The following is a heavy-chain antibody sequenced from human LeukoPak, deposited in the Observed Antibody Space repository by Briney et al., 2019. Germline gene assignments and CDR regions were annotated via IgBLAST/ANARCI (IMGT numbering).Heavy chain of an antibody. CDR1: GFTFSSYA. V-gene: IGHV3-30*04. CDR2: ISYDGSNK. CDR3: ARGGYGSSWSYFDY. Sequence: GGSLRLSCAASGFTFSSYAMHWVRQAPGKGLEWVAVISYDGSNKYYADSVKGRLTISRDNSKNTLYLQMNSLRAEDTAVYYCARGGYGSSWSYFDYWGQGTLVTVSS. D-gene: IGHD6-13*01. J-gene: IGHJ4*02.